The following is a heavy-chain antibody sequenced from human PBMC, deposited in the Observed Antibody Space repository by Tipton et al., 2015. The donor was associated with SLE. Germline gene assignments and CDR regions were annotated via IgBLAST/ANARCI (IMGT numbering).Heavy chain of an antibody. CDR2: IYYSGST. Sequence: TLSLTCTVSGGSISSYYWSWIRQPPGKGLEWIGYIYYSGSTNYNPSLKSRVTISVDTSKNQFSLKLSSVTAAVTAVYYCARVLYSSSVFAYWGQGTLGAVAS. V-gene: IGHV4-59*01. D-gene: IGHD6-6*01. J-gene: IGHJ4*02. CDR1: GGSISSYY. CDR3: ARVLYSSSVFAY.